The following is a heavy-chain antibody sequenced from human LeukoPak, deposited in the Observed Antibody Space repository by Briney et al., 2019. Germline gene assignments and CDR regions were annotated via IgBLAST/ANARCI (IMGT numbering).Heavy chain of an antibody. Sequence: AGGSLRLSCAASGFMFNSNWMSWVRLAPGKGLEWVANIKEDGTETYYVDSVKGRFTISRDNAKNSLYLQMSSLRVEDTAVYYCAKEGRSLQTYWGQGTLVTVSS. CDR2: IKEDGTET. J-gene: IGHJ4*02. CDR3: AKEGRSLQTY. V-gene: IGHV3-7*03. D-gene: IGHD5-24*01. CDR1: GFMFNSNW.